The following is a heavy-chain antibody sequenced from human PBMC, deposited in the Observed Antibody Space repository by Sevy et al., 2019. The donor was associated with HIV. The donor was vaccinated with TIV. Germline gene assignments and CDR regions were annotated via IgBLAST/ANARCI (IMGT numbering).Heavy chain of an antibody. CDR3: ARDVAAGDF. V-gene: IGHV3-7*01. D-gene: IGHD2-21*01. CDR2: INEDRSEK. Sequence: GGSLRLSCAASGFTFTRYWMSWVRQAPGKGLEWVANINEDRSEKYHVASVKGRFTIARDNARKSLHLQMNSLRAEDTAIYYCARDVAAGDFWGQGTLVTVSS. CDR1: GFTFTRYW. J-gene: IGHJ4*02.